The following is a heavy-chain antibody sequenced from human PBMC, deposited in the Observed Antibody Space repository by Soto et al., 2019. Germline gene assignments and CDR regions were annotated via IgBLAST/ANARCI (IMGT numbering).Heavy chain of an antibody. Sequence: GGSLRLSCAASGFTFSNYAIHWVRQAPGKGLEWVAVISFDGSKKYYADSVKGRFTISRDSSKNTVYLQMNSLRAEDTAVFYCARSIAHDYGGNSGDYWGQGTLVTVSS. V-gene: IGHV3-30-3*01. CDR1: GFTFSNYA. CDR3: ARSIAHDYGGNSGDY. CDR2: ISFDGSKK. J-gene: IGHJ4*02. D-gene: IGHD4-17*01.